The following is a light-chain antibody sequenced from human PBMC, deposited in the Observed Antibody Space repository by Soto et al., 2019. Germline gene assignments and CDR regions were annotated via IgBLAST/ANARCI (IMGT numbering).Light chain of an antibody. V-gene: IGKV3-11*01. J-gene: IGKJ1*01. CDR3: QQRSNSPPGP. CDR2: DAS. CDR1: QSVSSY. Sequence: EIVLTQSPATLSLSPGERATLSCRASQSVSSYLAWYQQKPGQAPRLLIYDASNRATGIPARFSGSGSGTDFTLTISSLEPEYFAVYYCQQRSNSPPGPFGQGPKADIK.